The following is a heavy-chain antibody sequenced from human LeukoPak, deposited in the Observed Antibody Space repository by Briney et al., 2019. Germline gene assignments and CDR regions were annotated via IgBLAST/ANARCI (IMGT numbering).Heavy chain of an antibody. CDR1: GFTFRGAA. D-gene: IGHD5-24*01. V-gene: IGHV3-23*01. J-gene: IGHJ3*01. CDR2: ISSSGNNA. Sequence: GGSLRLSRAVSGFTFRGAAMTWVRQAPGKGLEWVSLISSSGNNAYYADSVKGRFTISRDNSKNTLSLQMNSLRVEDTAIYYCAKDIQLSTWGLGTRVTVSS. CDR3: AKDIQLST.